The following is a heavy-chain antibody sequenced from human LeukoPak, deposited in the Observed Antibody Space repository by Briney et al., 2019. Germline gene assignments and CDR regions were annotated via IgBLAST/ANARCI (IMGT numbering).Heavy chain of an antibody. CDR1: GGTFSSYA. J-gene: IGHJ4*02. CDR2: IIPILGIA. V-gene: IGHV1-69*04. Sequence: GASVTVSCKASGGTFSSYAISWVRQAPGQGLEWMGRIIPILGIANYAQKFQGRVTITADKSTSTAYMELSSLRSEDTAVYYCVRSAVSQNWGQGTLVTVSS. CDR3: VRSAVSQN. D-gene: IGHD5/OR15-5a*01.